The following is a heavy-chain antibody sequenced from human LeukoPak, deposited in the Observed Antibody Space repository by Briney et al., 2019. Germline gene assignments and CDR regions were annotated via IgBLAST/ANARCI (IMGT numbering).Heavy chain of an antibody. D-gene: IGHD4-23*01. CDR1: GFNFQYAW. V-gene: IGHV3-15*01. J-gene: IGHJ4*02. Sequence: GGSLRLSCAGSGFNFQYAWMTWVRQAPGKGPEWVGRIKSKRDGETTDYTTLVKSRFSISSDDSKNTVYLQMNSLRTEDTAVYYCTSLVGSPTHWGQGTLVAVSS. CDR2: IKSKRDGETT. CDR3: TSLVGSPTH.